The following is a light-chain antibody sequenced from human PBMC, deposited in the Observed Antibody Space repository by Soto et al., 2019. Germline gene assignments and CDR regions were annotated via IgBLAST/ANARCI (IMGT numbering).Light chain of an antibody. CDR2: AAS. J-gene: IGKJ1*01. CDR3: HQYNNWPWT. CDR1: QRVSNH. Sequence: TVMKQSPVTLSVYPGDTATLSCRASQRVSNHFAWYQQKPGQAPRLLIYAASTRAAGVPVRFSGSGSETEFTLTIRSLQSEDFALYYCHQYNNWPWTFGQGTKVDI. V-gene: IGKV3-15*01.